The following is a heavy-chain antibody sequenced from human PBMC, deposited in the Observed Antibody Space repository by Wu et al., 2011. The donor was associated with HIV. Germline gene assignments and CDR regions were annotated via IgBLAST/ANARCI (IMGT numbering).Heavy chain of an antibody. CDR3: ARGLSPLGGYCSGSSCFAFET. V-gene: IGHV1-69*05. J-gene: IGHJ5*02. D-gene: IGHD2-2*01. Sequence: QVQLVQSGAEVKKPGSSGEGLLQGLWRHFSNYAISWVRQAPGQGLEWMGGVITIFGTTNYAQKFQGRVTITTDEFASTAYMDLSNLRSEDAAVYYCARGLSPLGGYCSGSSCFAFETWGQGTLVTVSS. CDR1: RHFSNYA. CDR2: VITIFGTT.